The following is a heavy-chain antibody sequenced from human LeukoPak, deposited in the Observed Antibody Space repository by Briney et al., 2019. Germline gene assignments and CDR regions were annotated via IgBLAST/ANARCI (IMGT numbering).Heavy chain of an antibody. CDR1: GGSISSYY. D-gene: IGHD6-13*01. CDR3: ARAPRSSSWYFDY. V-gene: IGHV4-59*01. Sequence: SETLSLTCTVSGGSISSYYWNWIRQTPGKGLEWIGYIYYGGSTNYNPSLKSRVTISVETSKNQVSLKLSSVTAADTAVYYCARAPRSSSWYFDYWGQGTLVTVSS. J-gene: IGHJ4*02. CDR2: IYYGGST.